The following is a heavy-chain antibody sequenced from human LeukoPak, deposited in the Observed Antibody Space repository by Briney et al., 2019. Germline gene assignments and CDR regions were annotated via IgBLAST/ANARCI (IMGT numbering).Heavy chain of an antibody. D-gene: IGHD6-19*01. V-gene: IGHV3-9*01. CDR3: AKNAPGLAVAGPFDY. CDR1: GFTFDDYA. CDR2: ISWNSGSI. Sequence: PGRSLRLSCAASGFTFDDYAMHWVRQAPGKGLEWVSGISWNSGSIGYADSVQGRFTISRDNAKNSLYLQMNSLRAEDTALYYCAKNAPGLAVAGPFDYWGQGTLITVSS. J-gene: IGHJ4*02.